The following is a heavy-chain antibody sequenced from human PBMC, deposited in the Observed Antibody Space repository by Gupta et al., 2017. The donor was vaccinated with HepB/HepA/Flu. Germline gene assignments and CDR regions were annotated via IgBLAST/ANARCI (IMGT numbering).Heavy chain of an antibody. CDR3: SRDTFGPFDF. CDR1: GFTVRSHW. J-gene: IGHJ4*02. V-gene: IGHV3-74*01. D-gene: IGHD2/OR15-2a*01. CDR2: MNQDGSVI. Sequence: EVQLAESGGGLVQPGGSLRLSCAASGFTVRSHWLHWVRQAPGKGLVWVSRMNQDGSVINYADSVKGRFTISRDNTKNALYLQMNSLRAEDTAIYFCSRDTFGPFDFWGQGTLVTVSS.